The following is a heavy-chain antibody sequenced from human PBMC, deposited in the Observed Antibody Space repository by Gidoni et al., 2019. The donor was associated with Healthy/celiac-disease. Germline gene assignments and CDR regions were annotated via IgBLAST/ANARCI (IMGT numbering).Heavy chain of an antibody. Sequence: QLQLQESGPGLVKPSETLSLTCTVSGGSISSSSYYWGWLRQPPGKGLEWIGSIYYSGSTYYNPSLKSRVTISVDTSKNQFSLKLSSVTAADTAVYYCARDGSYGSGSPYWGQGILVTVSS. J-gene: IGHJ4*02. CDR2: IYYSGST. CDR1: GGSISSSSYY. V-gene: IGHV4-39*07. CDR3: ARDGSYGSGSPY. D-gene: IGHD3-10*01.